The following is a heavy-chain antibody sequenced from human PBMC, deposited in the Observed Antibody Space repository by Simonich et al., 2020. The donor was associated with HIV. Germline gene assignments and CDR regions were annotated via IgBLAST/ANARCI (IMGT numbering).Heavy chain of an antibody. CDR2: VNHSGSA. CDR3: ARGADTFWLGDFQH. J-gene: IGHJ1*01. CDR1: GGSFSGYY. Sequence: QVQVKQWGAGLLKPSETLSLTCAVYGGSFSGYYWSWIRQPPGKGLEWIGEVNHSGSATYNASLKSRITISVDTSENQFSLKLSSVTAADTAVYYCARGADTFWLGDFQHWGQGTLVTVSS. D-gene: IGHD3-10*01. V-gene: IGHV4-34*01.